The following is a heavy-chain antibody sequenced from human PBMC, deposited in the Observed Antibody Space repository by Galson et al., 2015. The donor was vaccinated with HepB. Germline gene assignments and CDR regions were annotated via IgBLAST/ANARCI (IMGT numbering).Heavy chain of an antibody. J-gene: IGHJ5*02. D-gene: IGHD6-25*01. CDR2: ISYDGSNK. CDR3: AEHSSGDWFDP. V-gene: IGHV3-30*18. CDR1: GFTFSSYG. Sequence: SLRLSCAASGFTFSSYGMHWVRQAPGKGLEWVAVISYDGSNKYYADSVKGRFTISRDNSKNTLYLQMNSLRAEDTAVYYCAEHSSGDWFDPWGQGTLVTVSS.